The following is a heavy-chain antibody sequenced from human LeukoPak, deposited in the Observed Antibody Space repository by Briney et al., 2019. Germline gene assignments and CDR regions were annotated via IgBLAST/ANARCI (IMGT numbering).Heavy chain of an antibody. J-gene: IGHJ4*02. CDR2: ISSSSSYI. CDR1: GFTFSSYS. D-gene: IGHD3-16*01. Sequence: PGGSLRLSCAAYGFTFSSYSMNWVRQAPGKGLEWVSSISSSSSYIYYADSVKGRFTISRDNARNSLYLQMNSLRAEDTAVYYCARDGVWGSTHFDYWGQGTLVTVSS. V-gene: IGHV3-21*01. CDR3: ARDGVWGSTHFDY.